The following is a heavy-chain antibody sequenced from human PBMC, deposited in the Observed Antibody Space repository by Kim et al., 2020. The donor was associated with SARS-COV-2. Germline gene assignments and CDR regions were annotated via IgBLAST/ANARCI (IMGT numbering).Heavy chain of an antibody. D-gene: IGHD6-13*01. V-gene: IGHV7-4-1*02. Sequence: ASVKVSCKASGYTFTSYTMNWVRQAPGQGLEWMGWININTGNPTYAQGFTGRFVFSLDTSVTTAYLQINSLKAEDTAVYYCARSSWSDYFDYWGQGTLFT. CDR2: ININTGNP. CDR1: GYTFTSYT. CDR3: ARSSWSDYFDY. J-gene: IGHJ4*02.